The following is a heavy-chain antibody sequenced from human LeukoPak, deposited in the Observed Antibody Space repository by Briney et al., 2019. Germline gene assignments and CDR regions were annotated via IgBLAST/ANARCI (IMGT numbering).Heavy chain of an antibody. J-gene: IGHJ6*02. V-gene: IGHV3-23*01. CDR3: AKDWRAAAVGYGMDV. D-gene: IGHD6-13*01. Sequence: SGGSLRLSCAASGFTFSTYAMSWVRQAPGKGLEWVSTISDSGGNTYYADSVKGRFTISRDNSKNTLFLQMNSLRAQDTAVYYCAKDWRAAAVGYGMDVWGQGTTVTVSS. CDR2: ISDSGGNT. CDR1: GFTFSTYA.